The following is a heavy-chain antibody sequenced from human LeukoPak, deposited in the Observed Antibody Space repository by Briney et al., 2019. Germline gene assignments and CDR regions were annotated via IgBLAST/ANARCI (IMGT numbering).Heavy chain of an antibody. D-gene: IGHD3-3*01. V-gene: IGHV3-66*01. Sequence: HPGGSLRLSCAASGFTVSSNYMSWLRQAPGKGLEWVSVIYSGGSTYYADSVKGRFTISRDNSKNTLFLQMNSLRAEDTAVYYCARDSVFWSGVLDYWGQGTLVTVSS. CDR3: ARDSVFWSGVLDY. CDR1: GFTVSSNY. CDR2: IYSGGST. J-gene: IGHJ4*02.